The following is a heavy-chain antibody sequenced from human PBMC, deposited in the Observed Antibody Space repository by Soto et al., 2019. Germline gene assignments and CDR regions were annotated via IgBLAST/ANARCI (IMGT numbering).Heavy chain of an antibody. CDR3: ARWSAMVGGAEAFDV. J-gene: IGHJ3*01. D-gene: IGHD2-15*01. CDR2: LSAYNGDT. V-gene: IGHV1-18*01. CDR1: GYTFINYG. Sequence: QVQLVQSGAEVKKPGASVRVSCKTSGYTFINYGITWVRQAPGQGLEWMGWLSAYNGDTSSSEKLQDRFTMTTDTSTNTVYMDLRSLASDDTAGYYCARWSAMVGGAEAFDVWGQGTMVFVSS.